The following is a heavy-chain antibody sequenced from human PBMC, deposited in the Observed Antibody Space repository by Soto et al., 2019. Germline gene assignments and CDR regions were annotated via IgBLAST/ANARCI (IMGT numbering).Heavy chain of an antibody. D-gene: IGHD3-3*01. Sequence: GGSLRLSCAASGFTFSSYGMHWVRQAPGKGLEWVAVIWYDGSNKYYADSVKGRFTISRDNSKNTLYLQMNSLRAEVTAVYYCARDVRFLELGGYFDYWGQGTLVTVSS. V-gene: IGHV3-33*01. CDR2: IWYDGSNK. J-gene: IGHJ4*02. CDR3: ARDVRFLELGGYFDY. CDR1: GFTFSSYG.